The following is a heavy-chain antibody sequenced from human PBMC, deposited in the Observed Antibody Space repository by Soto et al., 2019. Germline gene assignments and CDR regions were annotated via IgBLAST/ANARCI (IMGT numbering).Heavy chain of an antibody. CDR2: IWYDGSNK. Sequence: GGSLRLSCAASGFTFSSYGMHWVRQAPGKGLEWVAVIWYDGSNKYYADSVKGRFTISRDNSKNTLYLQMNSLRAEDTAVYYCARDLSSWYYFDYWGQGTLVTVSS. D-gene: IGHD6-13*01. J-gene: IGHJ4*02. CDR3: ARDLSSWYYFDY. V-gene: IGHV3-33*01. CDR1: GFTFSSYG.